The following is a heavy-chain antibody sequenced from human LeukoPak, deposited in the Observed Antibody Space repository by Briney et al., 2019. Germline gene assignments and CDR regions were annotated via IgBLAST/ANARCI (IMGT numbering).Heavy chain of an antibody. CDR2: IRYDGSNK. J-gene: IGHJ4*02. D-gene: IGHD3-3*01. CDR1: GFTFSSYG. CDR3: AKSHSLEWLFIFDY. Sequence: PGGSLRLSCAASGFTFSSYGMHWVRQAPGKGLEWVAFIRYDGSNKYYVDSVKGRFTISRDNSKNTLYLQMNSLRAEDTAVYYCAKSHSLEWLFIFDYWGQGTLVTVSS. V-gene: IGHV3-30*02.